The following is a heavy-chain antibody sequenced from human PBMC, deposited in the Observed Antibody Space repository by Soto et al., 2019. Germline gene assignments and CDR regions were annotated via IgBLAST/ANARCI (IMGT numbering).Heavy chain of an antibody. CDR2: IIPIFGTA. CDR1: GGTFSGYA. D-gene: IGHD2-2*01. J-gene: IGHJ6*02. Sequence: GASVKVSCKASGGTFSGYAISWVRQAPGQGLEWMGGIIPIFGTANYAQKFQGRVTITADESTSTAYMELSSLRSEDTAVYYCARKVVPAAMRYYYYGMDVWGQGTTVTVSS. CDR3: ARKVVPAAMRYYYYGMDV. V-gene: IGHV1-69*13.